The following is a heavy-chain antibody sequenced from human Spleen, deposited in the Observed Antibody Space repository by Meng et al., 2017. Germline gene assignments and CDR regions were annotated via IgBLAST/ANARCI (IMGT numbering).Heavy chain of an antibody. J-gene: IGHJ4*02. D-gene: IGHD4-11*01. CDR2: INHSGST. V-gene: IGHV4-34*01. Sequence: QPWGAGVFSPSQTLSLTCFVSGGSFSDYYWSWSRQPPGKGLEWIGEINHSGSTNYNPSLESRATISVDTSQNNLSLKLSSVTAADSAVYYCARGPTTMAHDFDYWGQGTLVTVSS. CDR3: ARGPTTMAHDFDY. CDR1: GGSFSDYY.